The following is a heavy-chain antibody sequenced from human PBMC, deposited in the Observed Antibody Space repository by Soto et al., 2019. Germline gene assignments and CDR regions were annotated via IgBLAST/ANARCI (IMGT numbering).Heavy chain of an antibody. D-gene: IGHD3-10*01. V-gene: IGHV3-23*01. CDR1: GFTFSSYA. CDR3: AKKSSYDNSGFHDF. Sequence: GGSLRLSCAASGFTFSSYAMTWVRQAPGKGLEWVSTIGGSGDNTYYADSVKGRFTISRDNSRNTLYLQMNSLRAEDTAVYYCAKKSSYDNSGFHDFWGQGT. CDR2: IGGSGDNT. J-gene: IGHJ4*02.